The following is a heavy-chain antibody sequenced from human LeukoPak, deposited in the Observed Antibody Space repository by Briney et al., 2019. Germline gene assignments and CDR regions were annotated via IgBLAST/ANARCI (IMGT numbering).Heavy chain of an antibody. CDR3: ARHETAYFDY. CDR1: GGSISSYY. J-gene: IGHJ4*02. D-gene: IGHD6-25*01. Sequence: SETLSLTCTVSGGSISSYYRSWIRQPPGKGLEWIGYIYTSGSTNYNPSLKSRVTISVDTSKNQFSLKLSSVTAADTAVYYCARHETAYFDYWGQGTLVTVSS. V-gene: IGHV4-4*09. CDR2: IYTSGST.